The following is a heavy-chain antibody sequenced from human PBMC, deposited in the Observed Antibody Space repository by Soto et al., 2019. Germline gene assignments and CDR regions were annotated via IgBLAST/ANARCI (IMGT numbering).Heavy chain of an antibody. V-gene: IGHV4-31*03. Sequence: SETLSLTCTVSGGSISSGGYYWSWIRRHPGKGLEWIGYIYYSGSTYYNPSLKSRVTISVDTSKNQFSLKLSSVTTADTAVYYCARADDILTGYFDYWGQGTLVTVSS. D-gene: IGHD3-9*01. CDR2: IYYSGST. CDR3: ARADDILTGYFDY. J-gene: IGHJ4*02. CDR1: GGSISSGGYY.